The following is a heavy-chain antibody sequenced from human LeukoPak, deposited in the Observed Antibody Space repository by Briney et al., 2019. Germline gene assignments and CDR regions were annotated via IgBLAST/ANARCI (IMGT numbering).Heavy chain of an antibody. CDR2: IIPIFGTA. Sequence: ASVKVPCKASGGTFSSYAISWVRQAPGPGLEWMGGIIPIFGTANYAQKFQGRVTITTDESTSTAYMELSSLRSEDTAVYYCARGGRKRITMVLPHFDYWGQGTLVTVSS. CDR1: GGTFSSYA. V-gene: IGHV1-69*05. D-gene: IGHD3-10*01. J-gene: IGHJ4*02. CDR3: ARGGRKRITMVLPHFDY.